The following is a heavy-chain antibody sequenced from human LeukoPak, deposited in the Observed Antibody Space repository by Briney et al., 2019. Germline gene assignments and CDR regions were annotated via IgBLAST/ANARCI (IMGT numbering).Heavy chain of an antibody. CDR2: IYSGGST. V-gene: IGHV3-53*01. J-gene: IGHJ4*02. D-gene: IGHD1-26*01. CDR3: ARGLYGSPGDY. Sequence: PGGSLRLSCAASGFTVSSNYMSWVRQAPGKGLEWVSVIYSGGSTYYADSVKGRFTISRDNAKNTLYLQMNSLRAEDTAVYYCARGLYGSPGDYWGQGTLVTVSS. CDR1: GFTVSSNY.